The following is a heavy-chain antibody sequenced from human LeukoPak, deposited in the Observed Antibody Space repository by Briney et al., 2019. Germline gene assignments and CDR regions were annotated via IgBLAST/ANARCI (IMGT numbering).Heavy chain of an antibody. CDR3: ARIAVAGHDAFDI. CDR2: IYYTGST. Sequence: SQTLSLTCTVSSGSISSVDYYWSWIRQPPVKGLEWIGHIYYTGSTHYYPSLKSRVSISVDTSKNQFSLKLSSVTAADTAVYYCARIAVAGHDAFDIWGQGTMVTVSS. CDR1: SGSISSVDYY. J-gene: IGHJ3*02. V-gene: IGHV4-30-4*08. D-gene: IGHD6-19*01.